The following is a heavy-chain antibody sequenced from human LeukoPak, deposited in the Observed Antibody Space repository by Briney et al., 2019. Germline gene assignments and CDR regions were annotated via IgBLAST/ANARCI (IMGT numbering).Heavy chain of an antibody. CDR3: AKGPYSSSWHDAFDI. CDR2: ISYDGSNK. J-gene: IGHJ3*02. V-gene: IGHV3-30*18. D-gene: IGHD6-13*01. CDR1: GFTFSSYG. Sequence: GRSLRLSCAASGFTFSSYGMHWVRQAPGKGLERVAVISYDGSNKYYADSVKGRFTISRDNSKNTLYLQMNSLRAEDTAVYYCAKGPYSSSWHDAFDIWGQGTMVTVSS.